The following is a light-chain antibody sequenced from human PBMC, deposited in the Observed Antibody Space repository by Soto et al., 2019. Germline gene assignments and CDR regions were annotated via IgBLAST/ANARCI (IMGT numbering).Light chain of an antibody. CDR3: QNYNVAPWT. CDR2: AAS. CDR1: QGISTY. J-gene: IGKJ1*01. V-gene: IGKV1-27*01. Sequence: DIQMTQSPSSLSASVGDRVTITCRASQGISTYLVWYQQKPGTVPKLLIFAASTLQSGVPSRFSGSGSGTDFTLTISSLQPEDVATYYCQNYNVAPWTVGQGTKVEIK.